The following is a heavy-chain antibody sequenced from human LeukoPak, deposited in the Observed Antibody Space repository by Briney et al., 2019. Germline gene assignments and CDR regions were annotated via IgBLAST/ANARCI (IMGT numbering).Heavy chain of an antibody. J-gene: IGHJ4*02. D-gene: IGHD6-13*01. Sequence: GSLRLSCAASGFTFSSYAMSWVRQAPGKGLEWVSGISDSGGRTYYADSVKGRFTISRDNSKNTLYLRMNSLRAEDTAVYYCTREPIAAAVLFDYWGQGTLVTVSS. CDR3: TREPIAAAVLFDY. CDR1: GFTFSSYA. CDR2: ISDSGGRT. V-gene: IGHV3-23*01.